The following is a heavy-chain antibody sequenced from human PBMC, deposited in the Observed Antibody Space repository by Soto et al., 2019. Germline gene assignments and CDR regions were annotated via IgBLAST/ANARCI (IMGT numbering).Heavy chain of an antibody. V-gene: IGHV3-33*01. CDR3: ARDAGGDYYYYYGMDV. CDR2: IWYDGSNK. D-gene: IGHD2-15*01. Sequence: QVQLVESGGGVVQPGRSLRLSCAASGFTFSSYGMHWVRQAPGKGLEWVAVIWYDGSNKYYADSVKGRFTISRDNSKNTLYRQMNSLRAEDTAVYYCARDAGGDYYYYYGMDVWGQGTTVTVSS. CDR1: GFTFSSYG. J-gene: IGHJ6*02.